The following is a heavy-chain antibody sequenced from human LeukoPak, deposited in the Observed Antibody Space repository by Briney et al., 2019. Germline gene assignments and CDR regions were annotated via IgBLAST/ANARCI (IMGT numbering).Heavy chain of an antibody. CDR2: MNPNGGNT. CDR3: AREGIAARTLDY. J-gene: IGHJ4*02. CDR1: GYTFTSYD. Sequence: ASVKVSCKASGYTFTSYDINWARQATGQGLEWMGWMNPNGGNTGYAQKFQGRVTMTRNTSISTAYMELSSLRSEDTAVYYCAREGIAARTLDYWGQGTLVTVSS. D-gene: IGHD6-6*01. V-gene: IGHV1-8*01.